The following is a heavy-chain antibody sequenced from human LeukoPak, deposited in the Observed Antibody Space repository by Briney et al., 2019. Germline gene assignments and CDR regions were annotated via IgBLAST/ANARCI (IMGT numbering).Heavy chain of an antibody. CDR1: GFAFSDHY. D-gene: IGHD3-9*01. CDR2: ISSSGSTI. Sequence: PGGSLRLSCAASGFAFSDHYMSWIRQAPGKGLEWVSYISSSGSTIYYADSVKGRFTISRDNAKNSLYLQMNSLRAEDTAVYYCARRVYDILTGDDYYYMDVWGKGTTVTVSS. J-gene: IGHJ6*03. CDR3: ARRVYDILTGDDYYYMDV. V-gene: IGHV3-11*04.